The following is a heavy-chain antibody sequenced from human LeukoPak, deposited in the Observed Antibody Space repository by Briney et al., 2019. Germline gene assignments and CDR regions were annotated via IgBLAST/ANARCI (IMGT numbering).Heavy chain of an antibody. J-gene: IGHJ2*01. V-gene: IGHV4-34*01. D-gene: IGHD3-16*02. CDR1: GGSFSGYY. Sequence: SETLSLTCAVYGGSFSGYYWSWIRRPPGKGLEWIGEINHSGSTNYNPSLKSRVTISVDTSKNQFSLKLNSVTAADTAVYYCAREEHYRRYFALWGRGTLVTVSS. CDR3: AREEHYRRYFAL. CDR2: INHSGST.